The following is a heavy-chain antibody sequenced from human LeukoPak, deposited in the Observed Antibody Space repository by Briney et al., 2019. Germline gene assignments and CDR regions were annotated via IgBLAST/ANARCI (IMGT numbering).Heavy chain of an antibody. Sequence: GGSLRLSCAASGFTFSSYEMNWVRQPPGKGLEWVSYIGNSGSPIYYADSVKGRFTISRDNAKNSLYLQMNSPRAEDTAVYYCARDPEYSYDYYFDYWGQGTLVTVSS. J-gene: IGHJ4*02. CDR3: ARDPEYSYDYYFDY. CDR1: GFTFSSYE. D-gene: IGHD5-18*01. V-gene: IGHV3-48*03. CDR2: IGNSGSPI.